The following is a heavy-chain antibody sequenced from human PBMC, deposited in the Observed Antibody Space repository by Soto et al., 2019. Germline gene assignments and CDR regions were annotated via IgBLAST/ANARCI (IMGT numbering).Heavy chain of an antibody. D-gene: IGHD3-3*01. CDR3: AADLRDDGDFYYYYGMDV. CDR1: GFTFTSSA. CDR2: IVVGSGNT. Sequence: SVNVSCKASGFTFTSSAVQWVRQARGQRLEWIGWIVVGSGNTNYAQKFQERVTITRDMSTSTAYMELSSLRSEDTAVYYCAADLRDDGDFYYYYGMDVWGQGTTVTVSS. J-gene: IGHJ6*02. V-gene: IGHV1-58*01.